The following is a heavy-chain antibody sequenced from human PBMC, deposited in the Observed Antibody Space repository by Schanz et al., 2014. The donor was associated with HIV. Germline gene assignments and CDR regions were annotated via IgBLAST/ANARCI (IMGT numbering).Heavy chain of an antibody. Sequence: QVHLVQSGTEVRKPGASVKVSCKASGYTFTIYPMHWVRQAPGQGLEWMGWINPNSGGTNYAQKFQGRVTMTRDTSISTAYMELSRLRSDDTAVYYCARGRSGYCSGGSCPYGRYYFDYWGQGTLVTVSS. D-gene: IGHD2-15*01. CDR3: ARGRSGYCSGGSCPYGRYYFDY. CDR1: GYTFTIYP. J-gene: IGHJ4*02. V-gene: IGHV1-2*02. CDR2: INPNSGGT.